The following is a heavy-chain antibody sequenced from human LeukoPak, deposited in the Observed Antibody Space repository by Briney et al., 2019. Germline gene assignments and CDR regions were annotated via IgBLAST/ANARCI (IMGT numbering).Heavy chain of an antibody. D-gene: IGHD3-9*01. J-gene: IGHJ4*02. CDR3: ARALRPYVLPDFDWFDY. Sequence: GGSLRLSCAASGFTFSSYAMSWVRQAPGEGLEWVSAISGSGGSTYYADSVKGRFTISRDNSKNTLYLQMNSLRAEDTAVYYCARALRPYVLPDFDWFDYWGQGTLVTVSS. V-gene: IGHV3-23*01. CDR1: GFTFSSYA. CDR2: ISGSGGST.